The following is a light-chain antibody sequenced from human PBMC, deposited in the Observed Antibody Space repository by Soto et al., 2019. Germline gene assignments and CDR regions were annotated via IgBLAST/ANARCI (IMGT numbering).Light chain of an antibody. CDR3: CSYAGSSTYVV. J-gene: IGLJ2*01. CDR1: SSDVGSYNL. CDR2: EGS. V-gene: IGLV2-23*01. Sequence: QSALTQPASVCGSPGQSITISCTGTSSDVGSYNLVSWYQQHPGKAPKLMIYEGSKRPSGVSNRFSGSKSGNTASLTISGLQAEDEADYSCCSYAGSSTYVVFGGGTQVTVL.